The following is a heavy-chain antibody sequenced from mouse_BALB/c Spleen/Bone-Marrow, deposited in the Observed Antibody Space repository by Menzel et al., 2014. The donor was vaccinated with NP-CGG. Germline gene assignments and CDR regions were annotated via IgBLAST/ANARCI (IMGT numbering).Heavy chain of an antibody. J-gene: IGHJ3*01. V-gene: IGHV1S81*02. CDR3: ARYDGPAWFAY. CDR2: INPSNGRT. CDR1: GYSFTTYW. Sequence: LVESGAELVKPGASVRLSCKASGYSFTTYWIHWVKQRPGQGLEWIGEINPSNGRTIYNEKFKSKATLTVDKSSSTAYMQLSSLTSEDSAVNYCARYDGPAWFAYWGQGTLVTVSA. D-gene: IGHD2-3*01.